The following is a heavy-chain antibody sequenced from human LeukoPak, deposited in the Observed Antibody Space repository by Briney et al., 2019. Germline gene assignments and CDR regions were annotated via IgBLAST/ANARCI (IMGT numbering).Heavy chain of an antibody. CDR2: IKQDGSEK. V-gene: IGHV3-7*04. Sequence: PGGSLGLSGAASGFTFNSFWMSWVRQAPGKGLEWVAAIKQDGSEKSYVGSVKGRFTISRDNAENSLYLQMDNPRVEDTAVYYCARASRGETTFLWGQGTLVTVSS. J-gene: IGHJ4*02. CDR3: ARASRGETTFL. CDR1: GFTFNSFW. D-gene: IGHD4-17*01.